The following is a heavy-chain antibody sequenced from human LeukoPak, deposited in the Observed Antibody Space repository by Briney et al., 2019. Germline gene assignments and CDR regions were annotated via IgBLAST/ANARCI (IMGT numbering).Heavy chain of an antibody. J-gene: IGHJ4*02. V-gene: IGHV3-21*01. CDR1: GFTFSSYS. CDR2: ISSSSSYI. Sequence: PGGSLRLSCAASGFTFSSYSMNWVRQAPGKGLEWVSSISSSSSYIYYADSVKGRFTISRDNAKISLYLQMNSLRAEDTAVYYCARAMDYYGSGSYSYYFDYWGQGTLVTVSS. D-gene: IGHD3-10*01. CDR3: ARAMDYYGSGSYSYYFDY.